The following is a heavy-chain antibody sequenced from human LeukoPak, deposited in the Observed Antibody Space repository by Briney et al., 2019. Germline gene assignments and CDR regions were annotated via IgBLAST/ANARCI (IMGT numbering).Heavy chain of an antibody. CDR2: INHSGST. CDR1: GGSFCGYY. J-gene: IGHJ5*02. D-gene: IGHD2-15*01. V-gene: IGHV4-34*09. CDR3: ARGSSRGATRWFDP. Sequence: SETLSLTCAVYGGSFCGYYWSWIRQPPGKGLEWIGEINHSGSTYYNPSLKSRVTISVDTSKNQFSLKLSSVTAADTAVYYCARGSSRGATRWFDPWGQGTLVTVSS.